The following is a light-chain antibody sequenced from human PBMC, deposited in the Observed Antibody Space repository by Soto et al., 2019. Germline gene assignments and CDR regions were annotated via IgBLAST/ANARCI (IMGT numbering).Light chain of an antibody. J-gene: IGKJ4*01. CDR3: QQYKDWPPLT. Sequence: EIAMTQSPVTLSASPGERVTLSCRASQSVNINLAWYQQRPGQAPRVLIYGPSNRASGIPDRFSGSGSGTDCTLTISSLEPDDFALYYCQQYKDWPPLTFGGGTRVEIK. CDR2: GPS. CDR1: QSVNIN. V-gene: IGKV3D-15*01.